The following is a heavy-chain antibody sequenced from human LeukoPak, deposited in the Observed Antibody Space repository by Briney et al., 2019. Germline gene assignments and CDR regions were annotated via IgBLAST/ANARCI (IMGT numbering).Heavy chain of an antibody. CDR3: AREGLDSSGWPYDY. J-gene: IGHJ4*02. CDR2: INHSGST. CDR1: GGSFSGYC. Sequence: SETLSLTCAVYGGSFSGYCWSWIRQPPGKGLEWIGEINHSGSTNYNPSLKSRVTISVDTSKNQFSLKLSSVTAADTAVYYCAREGLDSSGWPYDYWGQGTLVTVSS. V-gene: IGHV4-34*01. D-gene: IGHD3-22*01.